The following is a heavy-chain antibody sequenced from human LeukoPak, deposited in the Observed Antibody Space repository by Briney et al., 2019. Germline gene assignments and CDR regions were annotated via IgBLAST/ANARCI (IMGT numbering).Heavy chain of an antibody. CDR2: IWYDGSNK. J-gene: IGHJ5*02. CDR1: GFTFSSYG. D-gene: IGHD3-16*01. Sequence: PGRSLRLSCAASGFTFSSYGMHWVRQAPGKGLEWVAVIWYDGSNKYYADSVKGRFTISRDNSKNTLYLQMNSLRAEDTAVYYCAKGGLFNWFDPWGQGTLVTVSS. V-gene: IGHV3-33*06. CDR3: AKGGLFNWFDP.